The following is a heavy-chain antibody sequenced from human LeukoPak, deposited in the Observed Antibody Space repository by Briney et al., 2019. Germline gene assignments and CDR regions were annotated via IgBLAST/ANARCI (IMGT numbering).Heavy chain of an antibody. J-gene: IGHJ4*02. CDR1: GFTFSDYY. V-gene: IGHV3-11*06. D-gene: IGHD3-10*01. CDR2: ISSSSSYT. CDR3: ARGGFGELSDY. Sequence: PGGSLRLSCAASGFTFSDYYMSWIRQAAGKWLEWVSYISSSSSYTNYADSVKGRFTISRDNAKNSLYLQMNSLRAEDTAVYYCARGGFGELSDYWGQGTLVTVSS.